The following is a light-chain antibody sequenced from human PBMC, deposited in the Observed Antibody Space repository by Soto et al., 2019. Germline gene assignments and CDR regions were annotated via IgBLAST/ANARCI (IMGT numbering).Light chain of an antibody. CDR3: QQRSNWHWA. J-gene: IGKJ4*01. CDR2: DAS. CDR1: QGVSSY. Sequence: EIVLTQSPATLSLSPGERATLSCRASQGVSSYLAWYQQKPGQAPRLLIYDASNRATGIPARFSGSGPGTDFTLTISSLEHEDFAVYYCQQRSNWHWAFGGGTKVEIK. V-gene: IGKV3D-11*01.